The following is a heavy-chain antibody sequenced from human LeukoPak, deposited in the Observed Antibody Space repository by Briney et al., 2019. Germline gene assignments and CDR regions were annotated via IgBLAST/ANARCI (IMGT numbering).Heavy chain of an antibody. CDR1: GGSISSGGYS. CDR3: ARDWDMGSGA. D-gene: IGHD6-19*01. CDR2: IYHSGST. Sequence: PSQTLSLTCAVSGGSISSGGYSWGWIRQPPGKGLEWIGYIYHSGSTYYNPSLKSRVTISVDRSKNQFSLKLSSVTAADTAVYYCARDWDMGSGAWGQGTLVTVSS. J-gene: IGHJ5*02. V-gene: IGHV4-30-2*01.